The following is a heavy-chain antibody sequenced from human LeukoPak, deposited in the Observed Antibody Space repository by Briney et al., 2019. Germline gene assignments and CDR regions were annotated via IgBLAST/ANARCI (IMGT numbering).Heavy chain of an antibody. J-gene: IGHJ4*02. D-gene: IGHD6-19*01. CDR3: ARLSGWYENY. CDR2: IYYSGST. V-gene: IGHV4-59*12. CDR1: GGSISSYY. Sequence: SETLSLTCTVSGGSISSYYWSWIRQPPGKGLEWIGYIYYSGSTNYNPSLKSRVTISVDTSKNQFSLKLSSVTAADTAVYYCARLSGWYENYWGQGTLVTVSS.